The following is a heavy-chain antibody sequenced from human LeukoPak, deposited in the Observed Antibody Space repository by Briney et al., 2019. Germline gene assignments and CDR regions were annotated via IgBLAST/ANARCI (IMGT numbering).Heavy chain of an antibody. J-gene: IGHJ4*02. CDR2: VWSDGTTE. D-gene: IGHD3-9*01. V-gene: IGHV3-33*01. CDR1: GFTFRNYG. Sequence: PGGSQRLSCEASGFTFRNYGMHWVRHAPRKGLEWVAVVWSDGTTENYADSVKGRFTISRDNSKSTLYMQMNSLRAEDTALYYCARGHYYTDMLTNYWVRYFDYWGQGTLVTVSS. CDR3: ARGHYYTDMLTNYWVRYFDY.